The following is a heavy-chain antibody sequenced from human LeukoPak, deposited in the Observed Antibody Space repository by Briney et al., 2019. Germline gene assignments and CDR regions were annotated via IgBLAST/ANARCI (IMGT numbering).Heavy chain of an antibody. CDR3: AREGAPVEYYDSWSGYSHKRYYFDY. CDR1: GGSISSYY. V-gene: IGHV4-4*07. D-gene: IGHD3-3*01. J-gene: IGHJ4*02. CDR2: IYTSGST. Sequence: SETLSLTCTVSGGSISSYYWSWIRQPAGKGLEWIGRIYTSGSTNYNPSLKSRVTMSVDTSKNQFSLKLSSVTAADTAVYYCAREGAPVEYYDSWSGYSHKRYYFDYWGQGTLVTVSS.